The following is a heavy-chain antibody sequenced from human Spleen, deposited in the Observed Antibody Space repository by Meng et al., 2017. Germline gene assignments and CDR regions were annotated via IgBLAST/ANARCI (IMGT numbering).Heavy chain of an antibody. J-gene: IGHJ6*02. CDR2: ISSSGSTI. CDR3: ARDIRYCSGGSCSRYYYYYGMDV. Sequence: GGSLRLSCAASGFTFSSYEMNWVRQAPGKGLEWVSYISSSGSTIYYADSVKGRFTISRDNAKNSLYLQMNSLRAEDTAVYYCARDIRYCSGGSCSRYYYYYGMDVWGQGTTVTVSS. D-gene: IGHD2-15*01. V-gene: IGHV3-48*03. CDR1: GFTFSSYE.